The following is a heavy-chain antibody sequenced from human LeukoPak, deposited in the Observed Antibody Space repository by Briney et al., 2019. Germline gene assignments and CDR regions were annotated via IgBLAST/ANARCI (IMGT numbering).Heavy chain of an antibody. CDR3: ARQGSYYGYFDY. Sequence: GGSLRLSCAASGFTFSSYAMSWVRQAPGKGLEWGAAISNSGGSTYYADSVRGRFTISRDISKNTLFLQMNSLRAEDTAVYYCARQGSYYGYFDYWGQGTLVTVSS. CDR1: GFTFSSYA. D-gene: IGHD3-10*01. V-gene: IGHV3-23*01. J-gene: IGHJ4*02. CDR2: ISNSGGST.